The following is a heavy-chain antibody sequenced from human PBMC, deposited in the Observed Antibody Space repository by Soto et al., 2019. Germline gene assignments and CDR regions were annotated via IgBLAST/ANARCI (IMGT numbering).Heavy chain of an antibody. J-gene: IGHJ4*02. CDR2: IYCGDSDT. D-gene: IGHD2-15*01. CDR1: GYSFTTSW. Sequence: LGESLKISCKGSGYSFTTSWIGWVRQMPGKGLEWMGSIYCGDSDTRYSPSFQGQVTISADKSINPAYLQWSRLKASDTAIYYCPRQGYGGSPTDYWGQGTPVTVYS. CDR3: PRQGYGGSPTDY. V-gene: IGHV5-51*01.